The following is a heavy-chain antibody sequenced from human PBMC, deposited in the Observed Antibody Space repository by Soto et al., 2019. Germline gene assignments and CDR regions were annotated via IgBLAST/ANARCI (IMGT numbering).Heavy chain of an antibody. J-gene: IGHJ5*02. CDR3: ARALGIAVAGPGKNWFDP. V-gene: IGHV1-69*02. CDR1: GGTFSSYT. D-gene: IGHD6-19*01. CDR2: IIPILGIA. Sequence: QVQLVQSGAEVKKPGSSVKVSCKASGGTFSSYTISWVRQAPGQGLEWMGRIIPILGIANYAQKFQGRVTITADKSTSTAYMELSSLRSEDTAVYYCARALGIAVAGPGKNWFDPWGQGTLVTVSS.